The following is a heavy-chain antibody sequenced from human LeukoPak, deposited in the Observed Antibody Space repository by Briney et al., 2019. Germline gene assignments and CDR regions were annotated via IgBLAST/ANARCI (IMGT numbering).Heavy chain of an antibody. CDR3: ARGLGYCSSTSCFLNAFDI. CDR1: GFTFDDYG. CDR2: INWNGGST. D-gene: IGHD2-2*01. V-gene: IGHV3-20*04. J-gene: IGHJ3*02. Sequence: GGPLRLSCAASGFTFDDYGMSWARQAPGKGLEWVSGINWNGGSTGYADSVKGRFTISRDNAKNSLYLQMNSLRAEDTALYYCARGLGYCSSTSCFLNAFDIWGQGTMVTVSS.